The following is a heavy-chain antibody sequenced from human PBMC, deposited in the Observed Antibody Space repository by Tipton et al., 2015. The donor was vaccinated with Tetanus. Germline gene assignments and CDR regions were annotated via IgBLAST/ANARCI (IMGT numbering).Heavy chain of an antibody. J-gene: IGHJ3*02. V-gene: IGHV3-23*01. CDR1: GFTFSSYA. CDR2: ISGSGGST. D-gene: IGHD5-24*01. Sequence: SLRLSCAASGFTFSSYAMSWVRQAPGRGLEWVSAISGSGGSTYYADSVKGRFTISRDNSKNTLYLQMNSLRAEDTAVYYCAKTRDGYNYWMVGAFDIWGQGTMVPVSS. CDR3: AKTRDGYNYWMVGAFDI.